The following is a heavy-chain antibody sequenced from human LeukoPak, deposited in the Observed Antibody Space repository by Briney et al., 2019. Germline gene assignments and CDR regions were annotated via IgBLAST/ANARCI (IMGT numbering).Heavy chain of an antibody. D-gene: IGHD1-26*01. Sequence: GRSLRLSCAASGFTFSSYAMHWVRQAPGKGLEWVAVISYDGSNKYYADSVKGRFTISRDNSKNTLYLQMNSLRAEDTAVYYCAKDGGSYYVYYYYYMDVWGKGTTVTISS. CDR2: ISYDGSNK. CDR3: AKDGGSYYVYYYYYMDV. CDR1: GFTFSSYA. V-gene: IGHV3-30*04. J-gene: IGHJ6*03.